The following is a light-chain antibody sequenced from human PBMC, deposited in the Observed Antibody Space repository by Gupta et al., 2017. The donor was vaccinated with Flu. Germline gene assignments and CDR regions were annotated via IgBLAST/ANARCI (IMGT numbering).Light chain of an antibody. CDR2: GAY. CDR3: QYFDKSPT. V-gene: IGKV3-20*01. J-gene: IGKJ4*01. Sequence: GERATLSCRTSQSGRSSYLAWYQLRPGQAPRLLIFGAYSRATGIPDRFSGSGSGTDFTLTISRLEPEDYGIFYCQYFDKSPTFGGGTKVEI. CDR1: QSGRSSY.